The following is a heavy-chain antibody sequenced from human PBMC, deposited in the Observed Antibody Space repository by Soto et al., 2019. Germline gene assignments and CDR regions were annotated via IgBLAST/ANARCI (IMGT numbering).Heavy chain of an antibody. CDR1: GGTFSSYA. Sequence: QVQLVQSGAEVKKPGSSVKVSCKASGGTFSSYAISWVRQAPGQGLEWMGGIIPIFGTANYAQKFQGRVTIXGVSSXXTAYMELSSLISEDTAVYYCARDYGGDGYNSEFDYWGQGTLVTVSS. CDR2: IIPIFGTA. CDR3: ARDYGGDGYNSEFDY. D-gene: IGHD5-12*01. J-gene: IGHJ4*02. V-gene: IGHV1-69*12.